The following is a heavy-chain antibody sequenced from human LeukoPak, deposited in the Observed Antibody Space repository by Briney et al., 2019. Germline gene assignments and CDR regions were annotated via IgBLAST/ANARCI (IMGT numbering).Heavy chain of an antibody. CDR1: GYTFTTYW. CDR2: IFPGDSNT. D-gene: IGHD3-22*01. CDR3: ARLDISGYYYIDY. Sequence: TGESLKISCKGSGYTFTTYWIGWVRQMPGKGLEWMGIIFPGDSNTRYSPSFHGQVTISADKPISTAYLQWSSLKASDTAMYYCARLDISGYYYIDYWGQGTLVTVSS. J-gene: IGHJ4*02. V-gene: IGHV5-51*01.